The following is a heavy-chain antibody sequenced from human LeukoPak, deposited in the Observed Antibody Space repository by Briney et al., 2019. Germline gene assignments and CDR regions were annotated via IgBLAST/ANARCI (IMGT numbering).Heavy chain of an antibody. Sequence: PGESLRLSCAASGITISSNHMTWVRQAPGKGLEWVSVIYDGGSTYYADSVKGRFTISRDKSKNTLYLQMNNLRTEDTAVYYCARFYGVPGGWFDPWGQGTLVTVSS. J-gene: IGHJ5*02. CDR1: GITISSNH. D-gene: IGHD4-17*01. CDR3: ARFYGVPGGWFDP. V-gene: IGHV3-66*01. CDR2: IYDGGST.